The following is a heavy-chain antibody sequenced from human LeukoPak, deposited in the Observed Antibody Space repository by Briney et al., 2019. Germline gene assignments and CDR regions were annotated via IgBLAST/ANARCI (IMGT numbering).Heavy chain of an antibody. CDR1: GFTFSSYA. CDR2: IYSGGST. V-gene: IGHV3-66*01. J-gene: IGHJ6*02. CDR3: ARDLSVAGLYYYYYGMDV. D-gene: IGHD6-19*01. Sequence: PGGSLRLSCAASGFTFSSYAMSWVRQAPGKGLEWVSVIYSGGSTYYADSVKGRFTISRDNSKNTLYLQMNSLRAEDTAVYYCARDLSVAGLYYYYYGMDVWGQGTTVTVSS.